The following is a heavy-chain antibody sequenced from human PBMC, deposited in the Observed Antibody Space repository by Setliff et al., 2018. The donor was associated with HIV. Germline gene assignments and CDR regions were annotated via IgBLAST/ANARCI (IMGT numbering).Heavy chain of an antibody. J-gene: IGHJ3*02. CDR2: IYPGDPDT. V-gene: IGHV5-51*01. Sequence: GESLKISCRGSGYTFTNYWIGWVRQVPGKGLEWMGIIYPGDPDTKYSPSFQGQVTISADKSISTAYLQWSSLKASDTAMYYCARRYGFDSSGLENDAFDIWGQGTLVTVSS. CDR1: GYTFTNYW. CDR3: ARRYGFDSSGLENDAFDI. D-gene: IGHD3-22*01.